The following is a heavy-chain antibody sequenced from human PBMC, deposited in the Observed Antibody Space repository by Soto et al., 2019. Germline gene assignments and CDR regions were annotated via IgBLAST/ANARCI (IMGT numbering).Heavy chain of an antibody. J-gene: IGHJ5*02. Sequence: WRSLRLSCAASGFTFSSYSMNCVRQAPGKGLEWVSSISSSSSYIYYADSVKGRCTISRDNAKNSLYLQMNRLRAEDPAVYYCARDIAARRLIDSWFEAWGKGTLVSVSX. CDR3: ARDIAARRLIDSWFEA. D-gene: IGHD6-6*01. CDR1: GFTFSSYS. CDR2: ISSSSSYI. V-gene: IGHV3-21*01.